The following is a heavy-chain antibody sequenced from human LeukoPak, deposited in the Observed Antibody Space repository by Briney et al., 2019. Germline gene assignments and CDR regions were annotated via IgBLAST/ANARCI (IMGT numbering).Heavy chain of an antibody. J-gene: IGHJ4*02. D-gene: IGHD2-15*01. V-gene: IGHV3-7*01. CDR1: GFTFSSYW. CDR2: IKQDGSEK. CDR3: ARAQDIVVVVAPLGY. Sequence: SGGSLRLSCAASGFTFSSYWMSWVRQAPGKGLEWVANIKQDGSEKDYVDSVKGRFTISRDNAKSSLYLQMNSLRAEDTAVYYCARAQDIVVVVAPLGYWGQGTLVTVS.